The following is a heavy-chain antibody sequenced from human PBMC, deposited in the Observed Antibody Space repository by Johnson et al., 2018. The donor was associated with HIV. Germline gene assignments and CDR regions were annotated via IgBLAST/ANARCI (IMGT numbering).Heavy chain of an antibody. CDR3: ARDPLAYDNFWSGSLHAFDI. J-gene: IGHJ3*02. Sequence: VQVVESGGALVQPGGSLRLSCAASGFTFSSHWMNWVRQAPGKGLEWVANIKEDGSEKKYVDSVKGRFTISRENAKNSLYLQMNSLRGEDTAVYYCARDPLAYDNFWSGSLHAFDIWGQGTKVTVSS. CDR1: GFTFSSHW. V-gene: IGHV3-7*01. CDR2: IKEDGSEK. D-gene: IGHD3-3*01.